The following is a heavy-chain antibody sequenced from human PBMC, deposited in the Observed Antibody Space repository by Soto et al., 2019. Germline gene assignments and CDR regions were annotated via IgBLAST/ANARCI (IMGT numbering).Heavy chain of an antibody. Sequence: QVQLVQSGAEMKEPGSSVKVSCKTSGGTFSSSAISWLRQAPGQGLEWMGGIIPLFRTPDYAQKFQGRVTXAXDHXTRTAYMELSSLRSEDTAVYYCARDNDRLQLGGNYYYILDVWGQGTTITVSS. CDR3: ARDNDRLQLGGNYYYILDV. CDR2: IIPLFRTP. J-gene: IGHJ6*02. D-gene: IGHD4-4*01. V-gene: IGHV1-69*05. CDR1: GGTFSSSA.